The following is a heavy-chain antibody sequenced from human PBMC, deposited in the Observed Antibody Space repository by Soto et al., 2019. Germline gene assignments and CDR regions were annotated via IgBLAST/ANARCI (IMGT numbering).Heavy chain of an antibody. Sequence: QVQLVESGGGVVQPGRSLRLSCAASGFTFSSYAMHWVRQAPGKGLEWVAVISYDGSNKYYADSVKGRFTISRGNSKNTLYLQMNSLRAEDTAVYYCARDSVAVADSYYFDYWGQGTLVTVSS. CDR3: ARDSVAVADSYYFDY. V-gene: IGHV3-30-3*01. D-gene: IGHD6-19*01. J-gene: IGHJ4*02. CDR1: GFTFSSYA. CDR2: ISYDGSNK.